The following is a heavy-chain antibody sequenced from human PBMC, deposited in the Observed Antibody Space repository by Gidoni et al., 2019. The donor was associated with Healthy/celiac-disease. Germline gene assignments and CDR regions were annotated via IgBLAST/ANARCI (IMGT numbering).Heavy chain of an antibody. CDR3: TTEETYYYDSSGYWGDGMDV. V-gene: IGHV3-15*07. CDR1: GFTFSNAW. D-gene: IGHD3-22*01. J-gene: IGHJ6*02. Sequence: EVQLVESGGGLVKPGGSLRLSCAASGFTFSNAWMNWVRQAPGKGLEWVGRIKSKTDGGTTDYAAPVKGRFTISRDDSKNTLYLQMNSLKTEDTAVYYCTTEETYYYDSSGYWGDGMDVWGQGTTVTVSS. CDR2: IKSKTDGGTT.